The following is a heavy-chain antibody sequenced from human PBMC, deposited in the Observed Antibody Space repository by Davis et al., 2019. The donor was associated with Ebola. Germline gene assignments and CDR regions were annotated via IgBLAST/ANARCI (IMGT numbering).Heavy chain of an antibody. CDR2: INPNSGGT. Sequence: ASVKVSCKASGYTFTGYYMHWVRQAPGQGLEWMGRINPNSGGTNYAQKFQGRVTMTRDTSTSTAYMEVGSLRSDDTAVYYCARAQFPTTSDHWGQGTLVTVPS. J-gene: IGHJ4*02. D-gene: IGHD1-1*01. CDR1: GYTFTGYY. CDR3: ARAQFPTTSDH. V-gene: IGHV1-2*06.